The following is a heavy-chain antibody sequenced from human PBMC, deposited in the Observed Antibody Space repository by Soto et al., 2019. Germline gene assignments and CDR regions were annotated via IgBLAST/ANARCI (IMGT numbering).Heavy chain of an antibody. V-gene: IGHV1-18*01. CDR3: ARDRLPDGIWTFDY. CDR2: ISAYNGNT. J-gene: IGHJ4*02. Sequence: ASVKVSCKASGYTFTSYGISWVRQAPGQGLEWMGWISAYNGNTNYAQKLQGRVTMTTDTSTSTAYMELRSLRSDDTAIYYCARDRLPDGIWTFDYWGRGTLVTVSS. D-gene: IGHD2-15*01. CDR1: GYTFTSYG.